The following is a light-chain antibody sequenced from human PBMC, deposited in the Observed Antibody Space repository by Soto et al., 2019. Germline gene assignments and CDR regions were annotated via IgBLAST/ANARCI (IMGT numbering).Light chain of an antibody. CDR2: KNN. Sequence: NFMLTQPHSVSESPGKTVTISCTRSSGGIASNYVQWYQQRPGSAPTTVIYKNNQRPSGVPARFSGSTDGSSNSASLTISGLQIEDEADYYCQSYDTPTVVFGGGTKLTVL. CDR3: QSYDTPTVV. CDR1: SGGIASNY. J-gene: IGLJ2*01. V-gene: IGLV6-57*04.